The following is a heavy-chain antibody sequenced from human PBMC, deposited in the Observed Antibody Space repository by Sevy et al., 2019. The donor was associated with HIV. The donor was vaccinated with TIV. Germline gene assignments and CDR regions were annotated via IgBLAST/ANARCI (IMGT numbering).Heavy chain of an antibody. Sequence: ASVKVSCKASGYTFTRYGISWVRQAPGQGLEWMGWSSAYNGTTNYAQKLQGRVTMTTDTSTSTAYMELRRSRADDTAVYFCARDRNNYDSTGYPKGIDVWGHGTRVTVSS. V-gene: IGHV1-18*01. CDR3: ARDRNNYDSTGYPKGIDV. CDR1: GYTFTRYG. J-gene: IGHJ6*02. CDR2: SSAYNGTT. D-gene: IGHD3-22*01.